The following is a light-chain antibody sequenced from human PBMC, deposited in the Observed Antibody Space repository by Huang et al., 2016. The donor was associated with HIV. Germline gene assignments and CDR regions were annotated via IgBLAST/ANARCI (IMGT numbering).Light chain of an antibody. CDR3: QQYSTSSYT. Sequence: PGERATLTCGASQGVRNNYLAWYQQKPGLAPRLLIYDAHVRATGIPDGFSGSGSGTDFTLTISRLEPEDFAMYYCQQYSTSSYTFGQGTKVDI. CDR2: DAH. V-gene: IGKV3D-20*01. J-gene: IGKJ2*01. CDR1: QGVRNNY.